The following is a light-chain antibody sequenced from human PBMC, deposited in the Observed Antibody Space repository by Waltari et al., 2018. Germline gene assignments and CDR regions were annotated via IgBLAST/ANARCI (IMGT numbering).Light chain of an antibody. J-gene: IGKJ4*01. CDR3: QQHESWPLS. V-gene: IGKV3-15*01. CDR1: QTVRNN. Sequence: EIVMTQSPATLSVSPGERVPLSCRASQTVRNNLVWYQQRPGQAPRPHISAASTRATGVPDRFSGSGSGTDFTLAISSLQSEDFAVYYCQQHESWPLSFGGGTKVEIK. CDR2: AAS.